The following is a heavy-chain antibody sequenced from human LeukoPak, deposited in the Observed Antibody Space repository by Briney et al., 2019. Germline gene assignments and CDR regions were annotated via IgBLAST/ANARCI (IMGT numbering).Heavy chain of an antibody. CDR1: GYTFTSYA. CDR3: ARESGSSDWYFDL. J-gene: IGHJ2*01. V-gene: IGHV1-3*01. Sequence: ASVKVSCTASGYTFTSYAMHWVRQAPGQRLEWMGWINAGNGNTKYSQKFQGRVTITRDTSASTAYMELSSLRSEDTAVYYCARESGSSDWYFDLWGRGTLVTVSS. CDR2: INAGNGNT. D-gene: IGHD6-6*01.